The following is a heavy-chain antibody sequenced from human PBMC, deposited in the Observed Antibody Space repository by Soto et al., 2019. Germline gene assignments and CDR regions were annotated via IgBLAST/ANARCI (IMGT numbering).Heavy chain of an antibody. Sequence: PSETLSLTCAVYGGSFSGYYWSWIRQPPGKGLEWIGEINHSGSTNYNPSLKSRVTTSVDTSKNQFSLKLSSVTAADTAVYYCATHDSDFGVVTILDYWGQGTLVTVSS. V-gene: IGHV4-34*01. CDR1: GGSFSGYY. CDR3: ATHDSDFGVVTILDY. J-gene: IGHJ4*02. CDR2: INHSGST. D-gene: IGHD3-3*01.